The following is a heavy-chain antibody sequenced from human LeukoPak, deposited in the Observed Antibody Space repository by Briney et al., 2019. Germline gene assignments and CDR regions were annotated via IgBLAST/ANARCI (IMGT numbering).Heavy chain of an antibody. CDR1: GGSISSSSYY. V-gene: IGHV4-39*07. CDR2: IYYSGST. J-gene: IGHJ5*02. CDR3: ASRTYTVPTENWFDP. D-gene: IGHD4-11*01. Sequence: SETLSLTCTVSGGSISSSSYYWGWIRQPPGKGLEWIGSIYYSGSTYYNPSLKSRVTISVDTSKNQFSLKLSSVTAADTAVYYCASRTYTVPTENWFDPWGKGTLVTVSS.